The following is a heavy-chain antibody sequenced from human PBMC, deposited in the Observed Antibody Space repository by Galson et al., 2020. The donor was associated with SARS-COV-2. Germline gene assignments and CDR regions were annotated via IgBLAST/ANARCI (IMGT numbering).Heavy chain of an antibody. CDR3: VKVVGPHSSPYFGYFDY. J-gene: IGHJ4*02. D-gene: IGHD3-22*01. Sequence: SLKISCAASGFPFEDYAMHWVRQAPGKGLECVSGISGNSGSIYYADSVKGRFTIPRDNAKNSLYLQVNSLRPEDMALYYCVKVVGPHSSPYFGYFDYWGQGSLVTVAS. CDR2: ISGNSGSI. V-gene: IGHV3-9*03. CDR1: GFPFEDYA.